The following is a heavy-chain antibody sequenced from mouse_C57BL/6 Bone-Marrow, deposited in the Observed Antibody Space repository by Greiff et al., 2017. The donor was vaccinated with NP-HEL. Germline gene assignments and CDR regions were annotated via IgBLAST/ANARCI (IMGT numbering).Heavy chain of an antibody. CDR3: ARMGSSYYFDY. Sequence: EVKLMESGGDLVKPGGSLKLSCAASGFTFSSYGMSWVRQTPDKRLEWVATISSGGSYIYYPDSVKGRFTISRDNAKNTLYLQMSSLKSEDTAMYYCARMGSSYYFDYWGQGTTLTVSS. CDR1: GFTFSSYG. V-gene: IGHV5-6*01. J-gene: IGHJ2*01. D-gene: IGHD1-1*01. CDR2: ISSGGSYI.